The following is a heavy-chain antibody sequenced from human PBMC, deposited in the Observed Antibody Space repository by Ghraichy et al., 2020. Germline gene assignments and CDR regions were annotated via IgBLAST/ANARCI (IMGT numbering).Heavy chain of an antibody. Sequence: GGSLRLSCAASGFTFSSYGMHWVRQAPGKGLEWVAFIRYDGSNKYYADSVKGRFTISRDNSKNTLYLQMNSLRAEDTAVYYCAPDLTWGDSSSPFDYWGQGTLVTVSS. V-gene: IGHV3-30*02. CDR1: GFTFSSYG. CDR3: APDLTWGDSSSPFDY. D-gene: IGHD6-6*01. J-gene: IGHJ4*02. CDR2: IRYDGSNK.